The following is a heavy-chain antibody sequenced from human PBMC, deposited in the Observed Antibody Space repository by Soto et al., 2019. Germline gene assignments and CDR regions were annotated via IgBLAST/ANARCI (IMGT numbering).Heavy chain of an antibody. CDR1: GSTFSSYG. D-gene: IGHD3-22*01. Sequence: TGGSLRLSCAASGSTFSSYGMHWVRQAPGKGLEWVAVISYDGSNKYYADSVKGRFTISRDNSKNTLYLQMNSLRAEDTAVYYCAKGGSMIVVGLDYWGQGTLVTVSS. V-gene: IGHV3-30*18. J-gene: IGHJ4*02. CDR2: ISYDGSNK. CDR3: AKGGSMIVVGLDY.